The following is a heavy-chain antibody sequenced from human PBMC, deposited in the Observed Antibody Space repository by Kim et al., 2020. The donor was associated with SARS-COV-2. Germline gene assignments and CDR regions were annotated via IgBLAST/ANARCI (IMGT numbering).Heavy chain of an antibody. CDR2: ISSSSSYI. V-gene: IGHV3-21*01. CDR1: GFTFSSYS. D-gene: IGHD6-13*01. CDR3: ARYLYGWEQLVNNYYYYYMDV. Sequence: GGSLRLSCAASGFTFSSYSMNWVRQAPGKGLEWVSSISSSSSYIYYADSVKGRFTISRDNAKNSLYLQMNSLRAEDTAVYYCARYLYGWEQLVNNYYYYYMDVWGKGTTVTVSS. J-gene: IGHJ6*03.